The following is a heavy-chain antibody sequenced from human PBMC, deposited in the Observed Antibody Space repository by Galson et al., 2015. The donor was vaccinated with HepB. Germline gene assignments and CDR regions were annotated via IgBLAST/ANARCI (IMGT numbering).Heavy chain of an antibody. CDR1: GFTFSSYG. Sequence: SLRLSCAASGFTFSSYGMHWVRQAPGKGLEWVAFIRYDGSNKYYADSVKGRFTISRDNSKNTLYLQMNSLRAEDTAVYYCAKDGALEWLRFDYWGQGTLVTVSS. CDR3: AKDGALEWLRFDY. V-gene: IGHV3-30*02. J-gene: IGHJ4*02. D-gene: IGHD5-12*01. CDR2: IRYDGSNK.